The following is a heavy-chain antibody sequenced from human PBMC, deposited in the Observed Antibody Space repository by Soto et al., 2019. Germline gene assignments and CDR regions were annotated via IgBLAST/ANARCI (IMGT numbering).Heavy chain of an antibody. V-gene: IGHV3-74*01. Sequence: EVQLVESGGGLVQPGGSLRLSCAASGFTFSSYWMHWVRQAPGKGLVWVSRINRDGSSTSYADSVKGRFIISRDNAKNTLYLQMNSLRAEDTAVYYCARDLATIWGQAEDYWGQGTLVTVS. CDR2: INRDGSST. CDR3: ARDLATIWGQAEDY. D-gene: IGHD3-9*01. CDR1: GFTFSSYW. J-gene: IGHJ4*02.